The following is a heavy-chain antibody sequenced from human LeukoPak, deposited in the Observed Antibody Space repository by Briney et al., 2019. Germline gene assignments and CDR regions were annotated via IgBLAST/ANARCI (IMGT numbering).Heavy chain of an antibody. J-gene: IGHJ6*03. V-gene: IGHV4-39*01. D-gene: IGHD6-6*01. CDR3: ARGMYSSSRLVYYYMDV. Sequence: SETLSLTCTVSGDSISSSSYYWGWIRKPPGKGLEWLGSIYYRGSTYCNPSLKSRVTISVDTSKNQYSLKLSSVTAADTAVYYCARGMYSSSRLVYYYMDVWGKGTTVTVSS. CDR2: IYYRGST. CDR1: GDSISSSSYY.